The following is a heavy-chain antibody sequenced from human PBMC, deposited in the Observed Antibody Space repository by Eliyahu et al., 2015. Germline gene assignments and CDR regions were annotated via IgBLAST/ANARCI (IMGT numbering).Heavy chain of an antibody. Sequence: DSVNGRFTVSRDNSKATLYLQMDSLRAEDTAVYYCAKDREQGFCNGVDCYSEGMDSWGQGTQVTVSS. V-gene: IGHV3-23*01. J-gene: IGHJ4*02. D-gene: IGHD2-15*01. CDR3: AKDREQGFCNGVDCYSEGMDS.